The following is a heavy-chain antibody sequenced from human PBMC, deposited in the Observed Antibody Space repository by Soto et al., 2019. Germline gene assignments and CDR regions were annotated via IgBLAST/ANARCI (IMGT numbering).Heavy chain of an antibody. J-gene: IGHJ3*02. V-gene: IGHV3-23*01. CDR3: AKDSDRLLYGGDAFDI. CDR2: ISGSGGST. CDR1: GFTFSSYA. Sequence: PGGSLRLSCAASGFTFSSYAMSWVRQAPGKGLEWVSAISGSGGSTYYADSVKGRFTISRDNSKNTLYLQMNSLRAEDTAVYYCAKDSDRLLYGGDAFDIWGQGTTVTVSS. D-gene: IGHD2-2*02.